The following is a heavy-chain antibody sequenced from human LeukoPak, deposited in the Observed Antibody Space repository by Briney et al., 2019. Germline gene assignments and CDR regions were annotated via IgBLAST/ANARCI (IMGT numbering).Heavy chain of an antibody. CDR3: ARGVYCSGGSCYEDY. CDR1: GGPFSGYY. J-gene: IGHJ4*02. V-gene: IGHV4-34*01. Sequence: PSETLSLTCAVYGGPFSGYYWSWIRQPPGKGLEWIGEINHSESTNYNPSLRSRVTISVDTSKNQFSLKLSSVTAADTAVYYCARGVYCSGGSCYEDYWGQGTLVTVSS. D-gene: IGHD2-15*01. CDR2: INHSEST.